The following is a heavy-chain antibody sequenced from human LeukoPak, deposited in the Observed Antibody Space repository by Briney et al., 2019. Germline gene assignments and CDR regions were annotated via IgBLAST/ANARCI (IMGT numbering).Heavy chain of an antibody. Sequence: PSETLSLTCTVSGGSISSSSYYWGWIRQPPGKGLEWIGSIYYSGSTYYNPSLKSRVTISVDTSKNQFSLKLSSVTAADTAMYYCARVAAAGDYWGQGTLVTVPS. V-gene: IGHV4-39*07. J-gene: IGHJ4*02. CDR3: ARVAAAGDY. CDR1: GGSISSSSYY. D-gene: IGHD6-13*01. CDR2: IYYSGST.